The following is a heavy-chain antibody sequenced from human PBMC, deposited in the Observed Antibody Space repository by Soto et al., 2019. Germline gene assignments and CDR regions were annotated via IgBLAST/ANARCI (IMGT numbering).Heavy chain of an antibody. CDR2: IWFDGSRI. D-gene: IGHD3-16*01. CDR1: GFTFSGSV. J-gene: IGHJ4*02. Sequence: PGGSLRLSCAASGFTFSGSVMHWVRQAPYKGLEWVAVIWFDGSRIYHSDSVKGRFIISRDNSKNTLYLQMNSLRAEDTAVYYCARDMSGVMAKNPHDLWGQGALVTVSS. CDR3: ARDMSGVMAKNPHDL. V-gene: IGHV3-33*08.